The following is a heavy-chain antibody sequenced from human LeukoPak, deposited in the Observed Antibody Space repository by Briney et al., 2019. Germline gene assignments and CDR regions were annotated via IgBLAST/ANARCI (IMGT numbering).Heavy chain of an antibody. V-gene: IGHV1-18*01. CDR2: IGAYNGNT. CDR3: ARDPLHCSGGSCYGGVPYYFDY. Sequence: GASGTVSFTSSGYAFTIYGISWVRQPPGQGHEWMGCIGAYNGNTNYAQKLQGRVTMTTDTSTSTAYMELRSLRSDDTAVYYCARDPLHCSGGSCYGGVPYYFDYWGQGTLVTVSS. CDR1: GYAFTIYG. D-gene: IGHD2-15*01. J-gene: IGHJ4*02.